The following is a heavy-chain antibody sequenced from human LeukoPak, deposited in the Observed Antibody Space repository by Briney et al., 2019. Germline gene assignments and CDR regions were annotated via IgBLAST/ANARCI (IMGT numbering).Heavy chain of an antibody. D-gene: IGHD4-23*01. CDR3: ARESGNSDDY. J-gene: IGHJ4*02. CDR1: GYTFTIYD. V-gene: IGHV1-8*03. Sequence: ASVKVSCKASGYTFTIYDINWVRQATGQGLEWMGWMNPNSGNTGYAQKFQGRVTITRNTSISTAYMELRSLRSDDTAVYYCARESGNSDDYWGQGTLVTVSS. CDR2: MNPNSGNT.